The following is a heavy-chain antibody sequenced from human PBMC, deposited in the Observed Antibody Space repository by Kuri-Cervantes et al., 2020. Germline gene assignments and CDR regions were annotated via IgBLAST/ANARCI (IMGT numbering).Heavy chain of an antibody. CDR3: ARDTVTGDDSYYFDY. CDR2: ISYSGST. Sequence: SDTLSPTFAVYGGSLSGYYWGWIRQPPGKGLEWIGFISYSGSTNYNQSLKRRVTRSLDMSKNQLSLKLSSVTAADTAVYYCARDTVTGDDSYYFDYWGQGTLVTVSS. J-gene: IGHJ4*02. D-gene: IGHD5-12*01. CDR1: GGSLSGYY. V-gene: IGHV4-59*13.